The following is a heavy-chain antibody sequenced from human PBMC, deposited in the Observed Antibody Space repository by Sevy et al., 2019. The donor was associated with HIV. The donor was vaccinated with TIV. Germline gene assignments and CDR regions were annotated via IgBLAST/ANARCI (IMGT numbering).Heavy chain of an antibody. Sequence: ASVKVSCKASGYTFTSYYMHWVRQAPGQGLEWMGIINPSGGSTSYVQKFQGRVTMTRDTSTSTVYMELSSLRSEDTAVYYCAGRVVIPAARVNYYYGMDVWGQGTTVTVSS. V-gene: IGHV1-46*01. J-gene: IGHJ6*02. D-gene: IGHD2-2*01. CDR2: INPSGGST. CDR1: GYTFTSYY. CDR3: AGRVVIPAARVNYYYGMDV.